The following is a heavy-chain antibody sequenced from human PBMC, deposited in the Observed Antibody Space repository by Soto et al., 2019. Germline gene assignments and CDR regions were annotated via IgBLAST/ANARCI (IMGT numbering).Heavy chain of an antibody. Sequence: QVQLQESGPGLVKPSQTLSLTCGVSGASISSGNYYWSWIRQHPGKGLEWIGYIYYTGSTYYNPSLRSRITISEDMSKNHFSLRLSSVTAADTAVYYCARGREEAGGPFDYWGQGTLVTVSS. CDR1: GASISSGNYY. CDR3: ARGREEAGGPFDY. D-gene: IGHD3-10*01. CDR2: IYYTGST. V-gene: IGHV4-31*11. J-gene: IGHJ4*02.